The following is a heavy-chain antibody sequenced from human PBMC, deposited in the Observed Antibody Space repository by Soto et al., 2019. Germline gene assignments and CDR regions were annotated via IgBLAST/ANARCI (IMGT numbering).Heavy chain of an antibody. V-gene: IGHV4-39*01. CDR1: GGSISSTSYY. CDR3: ATQRIAGTTDAFDI. J-gene: IGHJ3*02. CDR2: IYYSGST. D-gene: IGHD1-20*01. Sequence: QLQLQESGPGLVKPSETLSLTCTVSGGSISSTSYYWGWIRQPPGKGLEWVGSIYYSGSTYYNPSLKSRVTISVYTSKNQFSLKLSSVTAADTAVYYCATQRIAGTTDAFDIWGQGTMVTVSS.